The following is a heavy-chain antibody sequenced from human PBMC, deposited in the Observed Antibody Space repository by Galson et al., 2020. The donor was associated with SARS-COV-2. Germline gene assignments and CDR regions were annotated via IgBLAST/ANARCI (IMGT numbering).Heavy chain of an antibody. CDR1: GFTFSSYA. Sequence: GGSLRLSCAASGFTFSSYAMSWVRQAPGKGLEWVSPISGSGGSTYYADSVKGRFTISRDNSKNTLYLQMNSLRAEDTAVYYCAKPLVVYGDYGDYYYYGMDVWGQGTTVTVSS. CDR3: AKPLVVYGDYGDYYYYGMDV. CDR2: ISGSGGST. D-gene: IGHD4-17*01. J-gene: IGHJ6*02. V-gene: IGHV3-23*01.